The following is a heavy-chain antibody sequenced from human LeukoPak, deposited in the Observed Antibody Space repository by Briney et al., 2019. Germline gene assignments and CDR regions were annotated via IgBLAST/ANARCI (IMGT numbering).Heavy chain of an antibody. Sequence: ASVKVSCKASGYTFTGYYMHWVRQAPGQGLEWMGWINPNSGGTNYAQKFQGWVTMTRDTSISTAYMELSRLRSDDTAVYYCARGGFYWAPVPAAIFDYWGQGTLVTVSS. J-gene: IGHJ4*02. CDR1: GYTFTGYY. D-gene: IGHD2-2*01. CDR3: ARGGFYWAPVPAAIFDY. CDR2: INPNSGGT. V-gene: IGHV1-2*04.